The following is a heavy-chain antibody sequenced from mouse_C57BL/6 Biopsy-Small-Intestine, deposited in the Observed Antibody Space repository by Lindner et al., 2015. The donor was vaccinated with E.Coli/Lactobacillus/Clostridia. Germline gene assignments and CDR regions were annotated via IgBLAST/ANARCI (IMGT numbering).Heavy chain of an antibody. CDR1: GYTFTSYG. CDR2: IYPRSGNT. Sequence: VQLQESGAELARPGASVKPSCKASGYTFTSYGISWVKQRTGQGLEWIGEIYPRSGNTYYNEKFKGKATLTADKSSSTAYMELRSLTSEDSAVYFCARSVEGLLRSFDYWGQGTTLTVSS. V-gene: IGHV1-81*01. J-gene: IGHJ2*01. D-gene: IGHD1-1*01. CDR3: ARSVEGLLRSFDY.